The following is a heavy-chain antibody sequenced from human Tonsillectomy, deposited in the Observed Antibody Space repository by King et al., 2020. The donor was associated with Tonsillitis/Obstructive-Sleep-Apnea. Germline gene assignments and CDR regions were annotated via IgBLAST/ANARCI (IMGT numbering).Heavy chain of an antibody. J-gene: IGHJ4*02. Sequence: HVQLVESGGGVVQPGRSLRLSCAASGFTFSTYGIHWVRQAPGKGLEWVAVISSDTVTTYYADSVKGRFTISRDNSKNTLYLQMNSLRTEDAAVYYCAKGRTDKSGWSPDFDYWGQGTLVTVSS. CDR2: ISSDTVTT. V-gene: IGHV3-30*18. CDR1: GFTFSTYG. CDR3: AKGRTDKSGWSPDFDY. D-gene: IGHD6-19*01.